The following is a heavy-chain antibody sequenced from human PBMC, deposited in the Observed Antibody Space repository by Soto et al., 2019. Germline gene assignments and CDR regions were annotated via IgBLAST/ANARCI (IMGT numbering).Heavy chain of an antibody. CDR1: EFVCKMYY. Sequence: GGSLRLPCEAAEFVCKMYYIHWVRQVPGKGPEWVSRISDDGKITNYADSVKDRFTISRDNAKDTLYLQLDNLRGDDTGFYCCMRGPRASSSGTGAYWGRGTQVTVSS. D-gene: IGHD2-2*01. J-gene: IGHJ4*02. V-gene: IGHV3-74*01. CDR2: ISDDGKIT. CDR3: MRGPRASSSGTGAY.